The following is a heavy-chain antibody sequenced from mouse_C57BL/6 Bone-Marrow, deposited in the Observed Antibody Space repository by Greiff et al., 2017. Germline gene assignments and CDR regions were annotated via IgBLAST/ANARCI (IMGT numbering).Heavy chain of an antibody. CDR1: GYTFTSYG. CDR2: IYPRSGNT. CDR3: ARERRWLLFCDY. Sequence: VQLQESGAELARPGASVKLSCKASGYTFTSYGISWVKQRTGQGLEWIGEIYPRSGNTYYNEKFKGKATLTADNSSSTAYMELRSLTSEDSAVYFCARERRWLLFCDYWGQGTTLTVSS. V-gene: IGHV1-81*01. D-gene: IGHD2-3*01. J-gene: IGHJ2*01.